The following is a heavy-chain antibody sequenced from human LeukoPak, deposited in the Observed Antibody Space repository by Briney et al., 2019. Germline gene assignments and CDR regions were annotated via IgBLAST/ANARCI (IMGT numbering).Heavy chain of an antibody. CDR3: ATNGPGIAVAGYVDY. Sequence: PGRSLRLPCAASGFTFSGYAMHWVRQAPGKGLEWVAVISYDGSNDYYADSVKGRFTISRDNSKNTLYLQMNSLRAEDTAVYYCATNGPGIAVAGYVDYWGQGTLVTVSS. CDR1: GFTFSGYA. CDR2: ISYDGSND. D-gene: IGHD6-19*01. V-gene: IGHV3-30-3*01. J-gene: IGHJ4*02.